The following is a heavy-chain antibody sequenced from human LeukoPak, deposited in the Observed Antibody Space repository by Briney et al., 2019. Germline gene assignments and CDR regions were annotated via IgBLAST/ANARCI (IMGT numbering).Heavy chain of an antibody. J-gene: IGHJ4*02. CDR3: ARAGGGYDYFDY. Sequence: GGSVTVSCKASGGTFSSYAISWVRQAPGQGLEWMGGIIPIFGTANYAQKFQGRVTITADKSTSTAYMELSSLRSEDTAVYYCARAGGGYDYFDYWGQGTLVTVSS. CDR1: GGTFSSYA. V-gene: IGHV1-69*06. CDR2: IIPIFGTA. D-gene: IGHD5-12*01.